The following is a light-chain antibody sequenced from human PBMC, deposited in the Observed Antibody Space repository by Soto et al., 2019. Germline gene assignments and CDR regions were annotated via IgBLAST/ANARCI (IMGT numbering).Light chain of an antibody. J-gene: IGKJ1*01. CDR2: GAS. V-gene: IGKV3-20*01. Sequence: EIVMTESPATLSVSPGERATLSCRASEGVATNLAWYQQTPVQAPRLLIYGASSRATGIPDRFSGSGSGTDFTLTISRLEPEDFAVYYCQQYGSSPWTFGQGTKVDIK. CDR3: QQYGSSPWT. CDR1: EGVATN.